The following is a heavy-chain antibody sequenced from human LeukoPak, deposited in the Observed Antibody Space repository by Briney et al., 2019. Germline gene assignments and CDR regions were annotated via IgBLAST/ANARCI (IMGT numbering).Heavy chain of an antibody. CDR1: GFSLSTSGVG. CDR3: AHRRDDIVVVPAAISPHFDY. J-gene: IGHJ4*02. V-gene: IGHV2-5*01. D-gene: IGHD2-2*02. CDR2: VYWNDDK. Sequence: SGPTLVNPTQTLTLTCTFSGFSLSTSGVGVGWIRQPPGKALEWLSLVYWNDDKRYSPSLKSRLTITKDTSKNQVVLTMTNMDPVDTATYYCAHRRDDIVVVPAAISPHFDYWGQGTLVTVSS.